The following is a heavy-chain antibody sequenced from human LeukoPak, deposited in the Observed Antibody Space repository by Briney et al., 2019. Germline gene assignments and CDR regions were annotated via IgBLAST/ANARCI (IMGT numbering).Heavy chain of an antibody. V-gene: IGHV3-7*03. CDR3: AKDSSGWTRGNWFDP. CDR1: GFTFSSYW. J-gene: IGHJ5*02. D-gene: IGHD6-19*01. Sequence: PGGSLRLSCAASGFTFSSYWMSWVRQAPGKGLEWVANIKQDGSEKYYVDSVKGRFTISRDNAKNSLYLQMNSLRAEDTAVYYCAKDSSGWTRGNWFDPWGQGTLVTVSS. CDR2: IKQDGSEK.